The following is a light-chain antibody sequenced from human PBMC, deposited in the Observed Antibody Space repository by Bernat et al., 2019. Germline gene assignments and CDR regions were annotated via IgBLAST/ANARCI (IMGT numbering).Light chain of an antibody. Sequence: AIRMTQSPSSFSASTGDRVTITCRASQGISSYLAWYQQKPGKAPKLLIYAASTLQSGVPSRFSGSGYGTDFTLTISCLQSEDFATYYCQQYYSYPRPFGQGTNVEIK. J-gene: IGKJ1*01. CDR1: QGISSY. CDR3: QQYYSYPRP. V-gene: IGKV1-8*01. CDR2: AAS.